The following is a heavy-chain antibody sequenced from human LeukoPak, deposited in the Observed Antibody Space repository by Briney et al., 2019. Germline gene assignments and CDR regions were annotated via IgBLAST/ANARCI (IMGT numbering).Heavy chain of an antibody. V-gene: IGHV3-23*01. D-gene: IGHD1-26*01. CDR2: ISGSGGST. CDR3: AKRYSGSYGFDY. CDR1: GFTFSSYA. J-gene: IGHJ4*02. Sequence: GSLRLSCAASGFTFSSYAMSWVRQAPGKGLEWVSAISGSGGSTYYADSVKGRFTISRDNSKNTLYLQMNSLRAEDTAVYYCAKRYSGSYGFDYWGQGTLVTVSS.